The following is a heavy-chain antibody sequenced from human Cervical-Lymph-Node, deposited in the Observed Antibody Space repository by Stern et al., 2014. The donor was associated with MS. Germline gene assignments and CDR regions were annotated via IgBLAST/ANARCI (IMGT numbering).Heavy chain of an antibody. CDR2: INTKTGNP. CDR3: ATWGAGSSPPLFY. Sequence: MQLVESGSELKKPGASVKVSCKASGYNLTTFAINWVRQAPGQGLEWMGWINTKTGNPTFAQGFTGRFVFSLDASISTAYLQIISLKAEDSAVYYCATWGAGSSPPLFYWGQGTLVTVSS. V-gene: IGHV7-4-1*02. CDR1: GYNLTTFA. D-gene: IGHD6-6*01. J-gene: IGHJ4*02.